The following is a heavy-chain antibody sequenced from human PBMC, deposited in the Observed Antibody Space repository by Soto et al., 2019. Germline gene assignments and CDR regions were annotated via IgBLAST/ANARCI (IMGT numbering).Heavy chain of an antibody. CDR1: GGSISSYY. CDR2: IYYSGST. J-gene: IGHJ4*02. D-gene: IGHD2-15*01. V-gene: IGHV4-59*01. Sequence: QVQLQESGPGLVKPSETLSLTCTVSGGSISSYYWSWIRQPPGKGLEWIGYIYYSGSTNYNPSLKSRVTISVDTSKNQFSLKLSSVTAADTAVYYCARSEDWDCSGGSCYSPGDYFDYWGQGTLVTVSS. CDR3: ARSEDWDCSGGSCYSPGDYFDY.